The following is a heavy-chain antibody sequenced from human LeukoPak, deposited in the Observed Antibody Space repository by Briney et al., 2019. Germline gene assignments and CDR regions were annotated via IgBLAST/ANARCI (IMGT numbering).Heavy chain of an antibody. J-gene: IGHJ3*01. CDR1: EFAFNRSV. CDR2: IGISGDT. V-gene: IGHV3-13*01. D-gene: IGHD4-17*01. CDR3: ARSRRSDYYQGGAFDL. Sequence: GGSLRLSCAASEFAFNRSVMHWVRQAIGKGLERVSAIGISGDTYYSDSVRGRFVVSRENARNSMFLQMSSPRVGDTAVYYCARSRRSDYYQGGAFDLWGQGTVVIVSS.